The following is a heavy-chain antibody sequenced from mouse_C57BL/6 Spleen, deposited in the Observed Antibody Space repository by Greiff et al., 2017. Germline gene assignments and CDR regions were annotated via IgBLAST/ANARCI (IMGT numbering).Heavy chain of an antibody. CDR1: GYTFTSYN. J-gene: IGHJ1*03. CDR3: ATDYGSSYWYFDV. V-gene: IGHV1-12*01. CDR2: IYPGNGDT. Sequence: SGAELVRPGASVKMSCKASGYTFTSYNMHWVKQTPRQGLEWIGAIYPGNGDTSYNQKFKGKATLTVDKSSSTAYMQLSSLTSEDAAVYFCATDYGSSYWYFDVWGTGTTVTVSS. D-gene: IGHD1-1*01.